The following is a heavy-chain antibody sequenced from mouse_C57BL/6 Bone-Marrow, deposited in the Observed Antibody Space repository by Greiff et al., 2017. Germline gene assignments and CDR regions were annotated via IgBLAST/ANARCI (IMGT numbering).Heavy chain of an antibody. J-gene: IGHJ3*01. D-gene: IGHD2-2*01. V-gene: IGHV5-17*01. CDR3: ARSSIYYGYLAWFAY. CDR2: ISSGSSTI. CDR1: GFTFSDYG. Sequence: EVQLVESGGGLVKPGGSLKLSCAASGFTFSDYGMHWVRQAPEKGLEWVAYISSGSSTIYYADTVKGRFTIPGDNAKNTLFLQMTSLMSEDTARYYCARSSIYYGYLAWFAYWGQGTLVTVSA.